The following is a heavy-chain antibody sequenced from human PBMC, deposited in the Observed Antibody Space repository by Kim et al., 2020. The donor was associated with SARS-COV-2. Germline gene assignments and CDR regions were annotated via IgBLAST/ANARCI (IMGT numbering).Heavy chain of an antibody. D-gene: IGHD6-6*01. V-gene: IGHV3-73*01. Sequence: GGSLRLSCEASGFTFSDSRMHWVRQAPGKGLEWVGRIRTKANNYATAYGESVKGRFSISRDDSKNTAYRQMNSLRSADTAIYYCAEYSNSRGGFDLWGQG. CDR3: AEYSNSRGGFDL. CDR2: IRTKANNYAT. CDR1: GFTFSDSR. J-gene: IGHJ3*01.